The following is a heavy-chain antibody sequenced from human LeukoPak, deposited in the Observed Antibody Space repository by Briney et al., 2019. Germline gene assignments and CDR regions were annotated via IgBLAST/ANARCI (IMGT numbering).Heavy chain of an antibody. CDR2: IVPIFGPT. CDR3: ARTGYYDSTGHTPTYYFQF. D-gene: IGHD3-22*01. CDR1: GGTINTSG. Sequence: SVKVSCKTSGGTINTSGFSWVRQAPGQGLEWMGRIVPIFGPTDYAQKFQDRVTITADKSTHTAYMELRGLTSADRAVYYCARTGYYDSTGHTPTYYFQFWGQGTQVTVSS. V-gene: IGHV1-69*06. J-gene: IGHJ4*02.